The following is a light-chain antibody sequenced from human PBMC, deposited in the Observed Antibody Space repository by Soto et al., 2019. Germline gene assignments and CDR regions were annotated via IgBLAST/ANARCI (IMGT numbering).Light chain of an antibody. Sequence: EIVLTQSPGRLSLSPGERATLSCRASQTVDGNSLAWYQQKPGQAPRLLMFDAFNRATGIPDRFSGSGSGTYFTLTICRLEPDDFALYHCQQYGSSPFPCGRGTAVDV. J-gene: IGKJ3*01. CDR3: QQYGSSPFP. CDR1: QTVDGNS. CDR2: DAF. V-gene: IGKV3-20*01.